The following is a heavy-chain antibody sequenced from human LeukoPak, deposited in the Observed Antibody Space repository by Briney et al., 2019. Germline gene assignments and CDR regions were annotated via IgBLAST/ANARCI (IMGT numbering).Heavy chain of an antibody. CDR3: AKDIGYCTDGICYRSQDYFDY. D-gene: IGHD2-8*01. CDR2: ISSSSSTI. CDR1: GFTFSSYS. J-gene: IGHJ4*02. V-gene: IGHV3-48*02. Sequence: GGSLRLSCAASGFTFSSYSMNWVRQAPGKGLEWVSYISSSSSTICYADSVKGRFTISRDNAKNSLYLQMNSLRDEDTAVYYCAKDIGYCTDGICYRSQDYFDYWGQGTLVTVSS.